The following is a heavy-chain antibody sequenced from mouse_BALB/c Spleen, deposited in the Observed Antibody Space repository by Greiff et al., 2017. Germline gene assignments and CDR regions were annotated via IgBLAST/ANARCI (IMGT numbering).Heavy chain of an antibody. Sequence: ESGPSLVKPSQTLSLTCSVTGDSITSGYWNWIRKFPGNKLEYMGYISYSGSTYYNPSLKSRISITRDTSKNQYYLQLNSVTTEDTATYYCARYLGGNYWFAYWGQGTLVTVSA. CDR1: GDSITSGY. D-gene: IGHD2-1*01. CDR2: ISYSGST. V-gene: IGHV3-8*02. J-gene: IGHJ3*01. CDR3: ARYLGGNYWFAY.